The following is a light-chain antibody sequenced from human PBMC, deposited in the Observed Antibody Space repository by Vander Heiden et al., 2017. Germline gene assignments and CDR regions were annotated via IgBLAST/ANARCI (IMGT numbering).Light chain of an antibody. CDR1: QSVSSN. CDR2: GAS. CDR3: QQYKNWPRT. J-gene: IGKJ1*01. V-gene: IGKV3-15*01. Sequence: EIVMTQSPATLSVSPGERATLSCRASQSVSSNLAWYQQKPGQAPRLLIYGASTRATGIPARFSGSGSGTEFTRTISSLQSEDFAVYYCQQYKNWPRTFGQGTKVESK.